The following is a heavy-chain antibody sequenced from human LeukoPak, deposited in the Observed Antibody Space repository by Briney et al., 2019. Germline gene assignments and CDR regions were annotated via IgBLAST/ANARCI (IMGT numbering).Heavy chain of an antibody. Sequence: ASVKVSCKASGGTFSSYAISWVRQAPGQGLEWMGGIIPIFGTANYAQKFQGRVTITADESTSTAYMELSSLRSEDTAVYYCARVMGSGSYYLFDYWGQGTLVTVSS. CDR3: ARVMGSGSYYLFDY. J-gene: IGHJ4*02. CDR2: IIPIFGTA. V-gene: IGHV1-69*13. D-gene: IGHD1-26*01. CDR1: GGTFSSYA.